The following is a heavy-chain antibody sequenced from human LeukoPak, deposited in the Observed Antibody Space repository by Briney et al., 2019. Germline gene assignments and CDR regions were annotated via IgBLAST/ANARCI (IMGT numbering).Heavy chain of an antibody. CDR3: TRERTNRPNYDFWSGDLLFDY. Sequence: PGGSLRLSCTASGFTFGDYAMSWVRQAPGKGLEWVGFIRSKAYGGTTEYAASVKGRFTISRDDSKSIAYLQMNSLKTEDTAVYYCTRERTNRPNYDFWSGDLLFDYWGQGTLVTVSS. D-gene: IGHD3-3*01. V-gene: IGHV3-49*04. J-gene: IGHJ4*02. CDR1: GFTFGDYA. CDR2: IRSKAYGGTT.